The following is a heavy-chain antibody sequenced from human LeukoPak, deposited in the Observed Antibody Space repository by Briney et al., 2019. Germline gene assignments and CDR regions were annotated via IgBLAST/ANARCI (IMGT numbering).Heavy chain of an antibody. CDR1: GFTYSTYS. V-gene: IGHV3-48*04. J-gene: IGHJ4*02. CDR3: AREFGVPAPFDY. CDR2: ISSGSNTI. Sequence: GGSLRLSCAASGFTYSTYSMNWVRQAPGKGLEWVSYISSGSNTIYYADSVKGRFTISRDNAKNSLYLQMNSLRAEDTAVYYCAREFGVPAPFDYWGQGTLVTVSS. D-gene: IGHD2-2*01.